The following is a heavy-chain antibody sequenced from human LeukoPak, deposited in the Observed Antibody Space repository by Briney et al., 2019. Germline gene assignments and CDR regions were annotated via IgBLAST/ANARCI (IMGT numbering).Heavy chain of an antibody. CDR2: INHSGST. CDR1: GGSFSGYY. D-gene: IGHD1-1*01. Sequence: SETLTLTCDVYGGSFSGYYWSWIRQPPGKGLEWIGEINHSGSTNYNPSLKRRVTISVDTSKNQFSLKLSSVTAADTAVYYCARGGWVRPTRGSFDYWGQGTLVTVSS. J-gene: IGHJ4*02. CDR3: ARGGWVRPTRGSFDY. V-gene: IGHV4-34*01.